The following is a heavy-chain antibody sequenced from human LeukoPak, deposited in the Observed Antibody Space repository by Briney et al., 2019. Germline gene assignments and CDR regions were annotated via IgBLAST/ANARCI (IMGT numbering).Heavy chain of an antibody. CDR3: ARIGGNFPSLDS. J-gene: IGHJ5*01. Sequence: PSETLSLTCTVSGDSISSYSWSWIRQPPGKGLEWIGDIYNSGNTNYNPSLKSRLIISVDTSKNQFSLKLRSVTAADTAVYYCARIGGNFPSLDSWGQGILVTVSS. CDR1: GDSISSYS. V-gene: IGHV4-59*01. CDR2: IYNSGNT. D-gene: IGHD4-23*01.